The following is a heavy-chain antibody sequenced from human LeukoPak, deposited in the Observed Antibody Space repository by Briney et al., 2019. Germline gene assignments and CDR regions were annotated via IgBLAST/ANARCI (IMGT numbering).Heavy chain of an antibody. CDR1: GGTFSSYA. CDR2: IIPILGIA. D-gene: IGHD4-17*01. CDR3: ATLPPDYDEDI. J-gene: IGHJ3*02. V-gene: IGHV1-69*04. Sequence: SVKVSCKASGGTFSSYAISWVRQAPGQGLEWMGRIIPILGIANYAQKFQGRVTITADKSTSTAYMELSSLRSEDTAVYYCATLPPDYDEDIWGQGTMVTVSS.